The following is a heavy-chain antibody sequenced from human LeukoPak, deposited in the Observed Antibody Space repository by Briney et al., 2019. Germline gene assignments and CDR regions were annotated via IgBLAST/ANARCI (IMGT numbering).Heavy chain of an antibody. CDR3: ARRGVLRFLEWLVYYYYYMDV. J-gene: IGHJ6*03. D-gene: IGHD3-3*01. Sequence: GGSLRLSCAASEFTFSSFWMSWVRQAPGKGLEWVANIKEDGSEKYYVDSVKGRFTISRDNAKNSLYLQMNSLRAEDTAVYYCARRGVLRFLEWLVYYYYYMDVWGKGTTVTVSS. V-gene: IGHV3-7*01. CDR2: IKEDGSEK. CDR1: EFTFSSFW.